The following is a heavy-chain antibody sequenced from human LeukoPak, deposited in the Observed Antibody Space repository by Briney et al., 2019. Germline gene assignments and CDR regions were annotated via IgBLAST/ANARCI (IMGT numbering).Heavy chain of an antibody. J-gene: IGHJ6*02. Sequence: GGSLRLSCAVSGFTFSRYSMNWVRQAPGKGLEWVSVISGGSSSTFYADSVKGRFTISRDNAKNSLYLQMDSLRAEDTVVYYCARNMPSLTTYGMDVWGQGTTVTVSS. CDR3: ARNMPSLTTYGMDV. V-gene: IGHV3-21*01. D-gene: IGHD2-2*01. CDR2: ISGGSSST. CDR1: GFTFSRYS.